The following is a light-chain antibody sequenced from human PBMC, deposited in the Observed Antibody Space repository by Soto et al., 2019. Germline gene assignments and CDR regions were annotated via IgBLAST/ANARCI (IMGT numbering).Light chain of an antibody. J-gene: IGLJ1*01. CDR2: DVT. CDR3: SSYAGPSTFA. Sequence: QSALTQPRSVSGSPGQSVTISCTGTSRDIASYNYVSWYQQHPGKAPKLIIFDVTKRPSGVPDRFSGSKSAYTASLTISGLQAEDEADYWCSSYAGPSTFAFGTGTKVTVL. CDR1: SRDIASYNY. V-gene: IGLV2-11*01.